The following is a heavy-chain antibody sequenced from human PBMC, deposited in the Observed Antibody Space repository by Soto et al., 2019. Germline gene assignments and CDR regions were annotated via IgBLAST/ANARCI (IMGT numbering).Heavy chain of an antibody. J-gene: IGHJ4*02. D-gene: IGHD3-10*01. Sequence: QVQLVQSGAEVKKPGASVKVSCKASGYTFTSYYMHWVRQAPGQGLEWMGMINPSGGSASYTQKFQGRVTMTRDTSTNTIYMELSSLRSEDTAVYYCARSHYYGSGAYTLDDNWGQGTLVIVSS. CDR1: GYTFTSYY. CDR3: ARSHYYGSGAYTLDDN. CDR2: INPSGGSA. V-gene: IGHV1-46*03.